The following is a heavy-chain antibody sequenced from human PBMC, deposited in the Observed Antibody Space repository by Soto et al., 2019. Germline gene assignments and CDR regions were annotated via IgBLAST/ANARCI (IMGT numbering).Heavy chain of an antibody. D-gene: IGHD3-22*01. CDR3: ARQIYDSDTGPNFQYYFDS. CDR2: IDPSDSQT. V-gene: IGHV5-10-1*01. CDR1: GYIIKNYW. J-gene: IGHJ4*02. Sequence: PGESLKISCKASGYIIKNYWIGWVRQKPGKGLEWMGRIDPSDSQTYYSPSFRGHVTISVTKSITTVFLQWSSLRASDTAMYYCARQIYDSDTGPNFQYYFDSWGQGTPVTVSS.